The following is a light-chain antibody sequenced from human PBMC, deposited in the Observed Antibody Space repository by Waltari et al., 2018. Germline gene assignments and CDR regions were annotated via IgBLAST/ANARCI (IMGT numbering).Light chain of an antibody. CDR1: NSDIGGYNY. CDR2: GVS. V-gene: IGLV2-14*03. CDR3: SSFTSSATWV. Sequence: QSALTQPASLSGSPRQSLTISCTGTNSDIGGYNYVSWYQHNSGKAPKLMIFGVSDRPSGVSNRFSGSKSGNTASLTISELQADDEADYYCSSFTSSATWVFGGGTKLTVL. J-gene: IGLJ3*02.